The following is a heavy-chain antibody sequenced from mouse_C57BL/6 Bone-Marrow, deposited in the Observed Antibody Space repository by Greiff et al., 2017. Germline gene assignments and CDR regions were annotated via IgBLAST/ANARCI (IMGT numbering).Heavy chain of an antibody. D-gene: IGHD2-2*01. Sequence: VQLQQSVAELVRPGASVKLSCTASGFNIKNTYMHWVKQRPEQGLEWIGRIDPANGNTKDAPKFQGKATITSHTSSNTAYLQLSSLTSEDTAIYYCAMWLPSYWYFDFWGTGTTVTVSS. V-gene: IGHV14-3*01. CDR2: IDPANGNT. CDR1: GFNIKNTY. J-gene: IGHJ1*03. CDR3: AMWLPSYWYFDF.